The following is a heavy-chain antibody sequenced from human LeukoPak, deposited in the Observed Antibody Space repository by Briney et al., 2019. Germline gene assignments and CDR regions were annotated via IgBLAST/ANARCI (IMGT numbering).Heavy chain of an antibody. CDR3: AAGTLHFDY. D-gene: IGHD1-1*01. CDR2: NGSSSSYI. V-gene: IGHV3-21*01. Sequence: PGGALRLCFAASGFTFSSDSMNWVRQAPAKGLEWVASNGSSSSYIHYADSVNGLSTISRDNANNSLYLKMNSLSAEDTAVYYCAAGTLHFDYWGQGTLVTVSS. J-gene: IGHJ4*02. CDR1: GFTFSSDS.